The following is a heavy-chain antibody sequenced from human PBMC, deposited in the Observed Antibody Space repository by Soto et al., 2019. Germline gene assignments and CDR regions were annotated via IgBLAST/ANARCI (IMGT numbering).Heavy chain of an antibody. Sequence: PSETLSLTCTVSGGSISSGGYYWSWIRQHPGKGLEWIGYIYYSGSTYYNPSLKSRVTISVDTSKNQFSLKLSSVTAADTAVYYCASQFYGSGSYSSDYWGQGTLVTVSS. CDR1: GGSISSGGYY. D-gene: IGHD3-10*01. V-gene: IGHV4-31*03. CDR2: IYYSGST. CDR3: ASQFYGSGSYSSDY. J-gene: IGHJ4*02.